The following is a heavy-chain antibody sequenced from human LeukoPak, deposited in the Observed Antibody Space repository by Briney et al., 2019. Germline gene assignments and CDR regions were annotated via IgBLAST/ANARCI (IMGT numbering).Heavy chain of an antibody. Sequence: SGGSLRLSRAASGFTFSTYWMNWVRQAPGKGLEWVSYISSSSSTIYYADSVKGRFTISRDNAKNSLYLQMNSLRAEDTAVYYCARPVGFYSSNWGFDYWGQGTLVTVSS. D-gene: IGHD6-13*01. CDR3: ARPVGFYSSNWGFDY. CDR2: ISSSSSTI. V-gene: IGHV3-48*01. CDR1: GFTFSTYW. J-gene: IGHJ4*02.